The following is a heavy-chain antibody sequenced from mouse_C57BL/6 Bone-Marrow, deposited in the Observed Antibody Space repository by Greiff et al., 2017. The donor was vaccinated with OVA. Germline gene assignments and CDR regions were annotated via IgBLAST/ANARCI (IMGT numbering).Heavy chain of an antibody. J-gene: IGHJ2*01. CDR1: GFSLTSYG. V-gene: IGHV2-2*01. Sequence: VKLQESGPGLVQPSQSLSITCTASGFSLTSYGVHWVRQSPGKGLEWLGVIWSGGSTDYNAAFISRLSISKDNSKSQVFFKMNSLQADDTAIYYCASRDYWGQGTTLTVSS. CDR2: IWSGGST. CDR3: ASRDY.